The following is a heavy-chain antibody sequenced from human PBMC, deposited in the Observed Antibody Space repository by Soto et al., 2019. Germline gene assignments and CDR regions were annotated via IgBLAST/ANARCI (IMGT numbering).Heavy chain of an antibody. CDR3: ARHQYNSNLFDY. CDR1: GYRFTIYW. D-gene: IGHD4-4*01. V-gene: IGHV5-51*01. J-gene: IGHJ4*02. CDR2: IFPSDSDT. Sequence: GEALKISCIGSGYRFTIYWIGCVRQMPGKGLEWMGIIFPSDSDTRYSPSFQGQVTISADKSISTAYLQWSSLKASDTAMYYCARHQYNSNLFDYWGQGNLVTVSS.